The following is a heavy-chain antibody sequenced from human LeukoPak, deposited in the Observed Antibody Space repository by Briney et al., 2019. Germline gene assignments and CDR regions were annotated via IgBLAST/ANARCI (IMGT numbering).Heavy chain of an antibody. V-gene: IGHV3-30*07. CDR1: GFTFSSYA. CDR2: ISYDGSNK. J-gene: IGHJ4*02. Sequence: PGGSLRLSCAASGFTFSSYAMHWVRQAPGKGLEWVAVISYDGSNKYYADSVKGRFTISRDNSKNTLYLQMNSLRAEDTAVYYCARASHCSSTSCYKTDMAYWGQGTLVTVSS. D-gene: IGHD2-2*02. CDR3: ARASHCSSTSCYKTDMAY.